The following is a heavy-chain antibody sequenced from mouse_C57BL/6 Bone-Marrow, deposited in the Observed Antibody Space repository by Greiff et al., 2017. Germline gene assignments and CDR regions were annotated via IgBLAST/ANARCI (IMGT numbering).Heavy chain of an antibody. J-gene: IGHJ3*01. CDR1: GYTITSYG. Sequence: QVQLQQSGAELARPGASVKLSCKASGYTITSYGISWVKQRTGQGLEWIGEIYPRSGNTYYNEKFKGQATLTADKSSSTAYMELRSLTSEDSAVYFCARSSYDWFAYWGQGTLVTVSA. V-gene: IGHV1-81*01. CDR3: ARSSYDWFAY. D-gene: IGHD2-12*01. CDR2: IYPRSGNT.